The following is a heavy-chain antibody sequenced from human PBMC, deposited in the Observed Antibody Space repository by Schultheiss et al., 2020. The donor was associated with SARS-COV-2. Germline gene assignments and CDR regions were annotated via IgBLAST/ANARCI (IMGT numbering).Heavy chain of an antibody. CDR3: ARVPSSWYRSYFDY. CDR2: ISSSGSTI. Sequence: GGSLRLSCAASGFTFSSYWMSWVRQAPGKGLEWVSYISSSGSTIYYADSVKGRFTISRDNSKNTLYLQMNSLRAEDTAVYYCARVPSSWYRSYFDYWGQGTLVTVSS. CDR1: GFTFSSYW. V-gene: IGHV3-48*01. D-gene: IGHD6-13*01. J-gene: IGHJ4*02.